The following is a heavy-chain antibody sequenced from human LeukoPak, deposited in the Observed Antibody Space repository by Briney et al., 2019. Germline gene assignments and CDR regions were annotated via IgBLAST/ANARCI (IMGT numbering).Heavy chain of an antibody. V-gene: IGHV3-7*01. Sequence: GGSLRLSCAASGFTFSSYWMSWVRQAPGKGLEWVANIKQDGSEKYYVDSVEGRFTISRDSAKNSLYLQMNSLRAEDTAVYYCARGALRSGYSNPNYSNDYWGQGTLVTVSS. CDR2: IKQDGSEK. J-gene: IGHJ4*02. CDR1: GFTFSSYW. CDR3: ARGALRSGYSNPNYSNDY. D-gene: IGHD3-3*01.